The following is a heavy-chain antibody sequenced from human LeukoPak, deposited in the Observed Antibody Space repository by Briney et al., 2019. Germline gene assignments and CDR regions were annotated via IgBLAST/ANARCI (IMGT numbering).Heavy chain of an antibody. J-gene: IGHJ4*02. Sequence: SETLSLTCTISGGSISSYYWTWIRQPPGKGLEWIGEIHYSGSATYNPSLKSRVTISVDTSKNQFSLKMNSVTAADTAVYYCARGQWFRAFWSRGTPVTVSS. CDR1: GGSISSYY. D-gene: IGHD3-10*01. CDR3: ARGQWFRAF. CDR2: IHYSGSA. V-gene: IGHV4-59*12.